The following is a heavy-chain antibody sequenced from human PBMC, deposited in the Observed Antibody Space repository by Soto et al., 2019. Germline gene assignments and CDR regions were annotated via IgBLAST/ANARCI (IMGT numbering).Heavy chain of an antibody. D-gene: IGHD1-26*01. Sequence: GGSLRLSCAASGFTFSSYAMSWVRQAPGKGLEWVSAISGSGGSTYYADSVKGRFTISRDNSKNTLYLQMNSRRAEDTAVYYCAKDRGQIVVGPEYFQHWGQGTLVTVSS. CDR2: ISGSGGST. CDR3: AKDRGQIVVGPEYFQH. CDR1: GFTFSSYA. V-gene: IGHV3-23*01. J-gene: IGHJ1*01.